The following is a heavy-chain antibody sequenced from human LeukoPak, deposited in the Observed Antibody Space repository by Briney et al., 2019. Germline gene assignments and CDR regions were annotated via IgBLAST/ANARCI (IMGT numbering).Heavy chain of an antibody. CDR1: GFTFTSYG. CDR2: ISAYNGNT. V-gene: IGHV1-18*01. D-gene: IGHD2-2*01. J-gene: IGHJ4*02. Sequence: GASVKVSCKASGFTFTSYGISWVRQAPGQGLEWMGWISAYNGNTNYAQKLQGRVTMTTDTSTSTAYMELRSLRSDDTAVYYCARDSQDIVVVPAAMSYTTETPSDYWGQGTLVTVSS. CDR3: ARDSQDIVVVPAAMSYTTETPSDY.